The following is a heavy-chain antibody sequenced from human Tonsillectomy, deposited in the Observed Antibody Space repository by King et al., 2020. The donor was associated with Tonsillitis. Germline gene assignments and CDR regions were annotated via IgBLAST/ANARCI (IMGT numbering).Heavy chain of an antibody. CDR2: INPNSVGT. Sequence: QLVQSGAEVKKPGASVKVSCKASVYTFTGYYMHWVRQAPGQGLEWMGWINPNSVGTNYAQKFQGSVTMTRDTSISTAYMELSRLRSDDTAVYYCASFLTGEGYWGQGTLVTVSS. V-gene: IGHV1-2*02. CDR3: ASFLTGEGY. D-gene: IGHD7-27*01. J-gene: IGHJ4*02. CDR1: VYTFTGYY.